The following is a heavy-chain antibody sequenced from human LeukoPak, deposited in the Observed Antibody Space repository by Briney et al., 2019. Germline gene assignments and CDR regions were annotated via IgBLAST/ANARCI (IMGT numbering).Heavy chain of an antibody. J-gene: IGHJ4*02. Sequence: ASVKVSCKASGYTFTGYYMHWVRQAPGQGLEWMGWINPNSGGTNYAQKFQGRVTMTRDTSISTAYMELSRLRSDDTAVYYCARAGDEFYGDFPLFDYWGQGTLVTVSS. V-gene: IGHV1-2*02. D-gene: IGHD4-17*01. CDR2: INPNSGGT. CDR1: GYTFTGYY. CDR3: ARAGDEFYGDFPLFDY.